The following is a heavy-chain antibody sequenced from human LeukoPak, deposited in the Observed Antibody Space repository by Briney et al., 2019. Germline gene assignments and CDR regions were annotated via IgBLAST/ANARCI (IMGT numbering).Heavy chain of an antibody. D-gene: IGHD7-27*01. CDR2: ISYDVNIK. CDR3: AGSLGPLTEY. V-gene: IGHV3-30-3*01. J-gene: IGHJ4*02. CDR1: GFDFHNYV. Sequence: GGSLRLSCAASGFDFHNYVIHWVRQAPGKGLEWVAVISYDVNIKYHADSVKGRFTISRDSAKNTLYLQMNSLRAEDTAVYYCAGSLGPLTEYWGQGTLVTVSS.